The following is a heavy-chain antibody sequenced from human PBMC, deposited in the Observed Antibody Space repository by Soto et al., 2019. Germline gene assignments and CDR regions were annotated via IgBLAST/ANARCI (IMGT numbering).Heavy chain of an antibody. CDR3: AKDLWFGELHYYYYGMDV. Sequence: EVQLLESGGGLVQPGGSLRLSCAASGFTFSSYAMSWVRQAPGKGLEWVSAISGSGGSTYYADSVKGRFTISRDNSKNTLYLQMNSLRAEDTAVYYCAKDLWFGELHYYYYGMDVWGQGTTVTVSS. CDR1: GFTFSSYA. CDR2: ISGSGGST. V-gene: IGHV3-23*01. D-gene: IGHD3-10*01. J-gene: IGHJ6*02.